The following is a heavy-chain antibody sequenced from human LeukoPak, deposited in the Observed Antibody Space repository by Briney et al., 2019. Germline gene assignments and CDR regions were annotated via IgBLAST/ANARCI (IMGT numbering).Heavy chain of an antibody. CDR3: ARVDSSSWYFPVDY. D-gene: IGHD6-13*01. J-gene: IGHJ4*02. CDR1: GFIFSSFE. Sequence: GGSLRLSCAASGFIFSSFEMNWVRRAPGKGLEWVAVISYDGSNKYYADSVKGRFTISRDNSKNTLYLQMNSLRAEDTAVYYCARVDSSSWYFPVDYWGQGTLVTVSS. V-gene: IGHV3-30-3*01. CDR2: ISYDGSNK.